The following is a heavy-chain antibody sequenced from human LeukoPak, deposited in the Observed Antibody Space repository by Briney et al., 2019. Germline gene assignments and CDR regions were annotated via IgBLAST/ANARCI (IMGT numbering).Heavy chain of an antibody. CDR3: ATSTVAKYDY. CDR1: GFAFSSHT. D-gene: IGHD4-11*01. J-gene: IGHJ4*02. Sequence: PGGSLRLSCAASGFAFSSHTVNWVRQAPGKGLEWVSAISGSGDSTFNADSVKGRFTISRDNSKNTLYLQMNSLRAEDTALYYCATSTVAKYDYWGQGTLVAVSS. V-gene: IGHV3-23*01. CDR2: ISGSGDST.